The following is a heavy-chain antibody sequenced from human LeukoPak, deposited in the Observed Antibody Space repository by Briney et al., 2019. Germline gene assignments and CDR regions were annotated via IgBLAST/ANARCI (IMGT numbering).Heavy chain of an antibody. CDR3: ASRRPSYSSSWYPSFDY. Sequence: GGSLRLSCAASGFTFSSYSMNWVRQAPGKGLEWVSSISSSSSYIYYADSVKGRFTISRDNAKNSLYLQMNSRRAEDTAVYYCASRRPSYSSSWYPSFDYWGQGTLVTVSS. J-gene: IGHJ4*02. CDR2: ISSSSSYI. CDR1: GFTFSSYS. D-gene: IGHD6-13*01. V-gene: IGHV3-21*01.